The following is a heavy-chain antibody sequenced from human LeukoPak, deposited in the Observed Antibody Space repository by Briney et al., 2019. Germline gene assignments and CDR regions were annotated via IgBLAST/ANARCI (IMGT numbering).Heavy chain of an antibody. CDR2: IYYSGST. D-gene: IGHD3-3*01. V-gene: IGHV4-30-4*08. Sequence: PSETLSLTCTVSGGSISSGDYYWSWIRQPPGKGLEWIGYIYYSGSTYYNPSLKSRVTISVDTSKNQFSLKLSSVTDADTAVYYCAREGIRHYDFWSGYYKANWFDPWGQGTLVTVSS. J-gene: IGHJ5*02. CDR1: GGSISSGDYY. CDR3: AREGIRHYDFWSGYYKANWFDP.